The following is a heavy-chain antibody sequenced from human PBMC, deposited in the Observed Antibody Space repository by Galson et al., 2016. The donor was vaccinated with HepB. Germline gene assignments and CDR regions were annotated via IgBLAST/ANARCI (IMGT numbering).Heavy chain of an antibody. CDR1: GFTVSSYS. Sequence: SLRLSCAASGFTVSSYSMNWVRQAPGKGLEWVSSISSSSSYISYTDSVKGRFSISRDNAKHSLYLQMHSLRAEDTAVYYCARVSLYSGTYFDYWGQGTLVTVTS. CDR3: ARVSLYSGTYFDY. D-gene: IGHD1-26*01. J-gene: IGHJ4*02. CDR2: ISSSSSYI. V-gene: IGHV3-21*01.